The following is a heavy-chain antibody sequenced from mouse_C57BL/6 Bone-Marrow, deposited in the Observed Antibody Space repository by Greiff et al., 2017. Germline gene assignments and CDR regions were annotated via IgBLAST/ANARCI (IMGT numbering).Heavy chain of an antibody. Sequence: EVQGVESGGGLVKPGGSLKLSCAASGFTFSDYGMHWVRQAPEKGLEWVAYISSGSSTIYYADTVKGRFTISRDNAKNTLFLQMTSLRSEDTAMYYCATLDYDYDGGHFDYWGQGTTLTVSS. J-gene: IGHJ2*01. CDR1: GFTFSDYG. CDR2: ISSGSSTI. D-gene: IGHD2-4*01. CDR3: ATLDYDYDGGHFDY. V-gene: IGHV5-17*01.